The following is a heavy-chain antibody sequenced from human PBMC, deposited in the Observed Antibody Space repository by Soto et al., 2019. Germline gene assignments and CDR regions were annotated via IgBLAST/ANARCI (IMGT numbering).Heavy chain of an antibody. CDR1: GYTFTSYY. V-gene: IGHV1-46*01. CDR2: INPSGGST. Sequence: ASVKVSCKASGYTFTSYYMHWVRQAPGQGLEWMGIINPSGGSTSYAQKFQGRVTMTRDTSTSTVYMELSSLRSEDTAVYYCASLQAYCGGDCYSPNLSPPYYYGMDVWGQGTTVTVSS. CDR3: ASLQAYCGGDCYSPNLSPPYYYGMDV. D-gene: IGHD2-21*02. J-gene: IGHJ6*02.